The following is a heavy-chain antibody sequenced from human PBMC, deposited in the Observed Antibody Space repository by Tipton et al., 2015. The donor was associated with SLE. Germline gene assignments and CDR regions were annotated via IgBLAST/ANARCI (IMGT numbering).Heavy chain of an antibody. CDR1: GGAFSRYY. CDR3: ARGRYCSSTGCSKCLYY. V-gene: IGHV4-34*01. Sequence: TLSLTCAVYGGAFSRYYLSWIRQPPGQMLEWNGEINPGGTTNYNPFLKSRVTISIDTSKNQFSLKVSSVTAADTAVYYCARGRYCSSTGCSKCLYYWGQVPLV. J-gene: IGHJ4*02. CDR2: INPGGTT. D-gene: IGHD2-2*01.